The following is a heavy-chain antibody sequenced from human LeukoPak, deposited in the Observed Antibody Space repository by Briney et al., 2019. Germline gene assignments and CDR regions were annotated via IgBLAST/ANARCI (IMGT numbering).Heavy chain of an antibody. D-gene: IGHD6-6*01. CDR2: MNPNSGAT. Sequence: HGXXQAHGQGQEXMGWMNPNSGATNYPQNFHGTVTITSDTSIITAYIDLSSLRSDHTAVYYCARSRGAARPEVAVFINYWGQGTLVTVSS. J-gene: IGHJ4*02. V-gene: IGHV1-2*02. CDR3: ARSRGAARPEVAVFINY.